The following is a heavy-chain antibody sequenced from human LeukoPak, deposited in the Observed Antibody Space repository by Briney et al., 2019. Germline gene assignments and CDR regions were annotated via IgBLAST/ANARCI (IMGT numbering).Heavy chain of an antibody. D-gene: IGHD6-13*01. CDR2: ISAYNGNT. J-gene: IGHJ4*02. Sequence: GASVKVSCKASGYTFTSYGISWVRQAPGQGLEWMGWISAYNGNTNYAQKLQGRVTMTTDTSTSTAYMELRSLRSDDTAVYYCAKDRARAAAGFFDYWGQGTLVTVSS. CDR3: AKDRARAAAGFFDY. V-gene: IGHV1-18*01. CDR1: GYTFTSYG.